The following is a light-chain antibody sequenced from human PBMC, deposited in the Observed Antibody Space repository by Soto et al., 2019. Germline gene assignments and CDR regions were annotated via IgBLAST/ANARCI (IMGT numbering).Light chain of an antibody. CDR1: SGHSSNI. CDR2: LEGSGTY. J-gene: IGLJ3*02. V-gene: IGLV4-60*03. CDR3: ETWDSNTRV. Sequence: QSVLTQSSSASASLGSSVKLTCTLSSGHSSNIIAWHQQQPGKAPRFLMKLEGSGTYNKGSGVPDRFSGSNSGADRYLTISNLQSEDEADYYCETWDSNTRVVGGGTQLTVL.